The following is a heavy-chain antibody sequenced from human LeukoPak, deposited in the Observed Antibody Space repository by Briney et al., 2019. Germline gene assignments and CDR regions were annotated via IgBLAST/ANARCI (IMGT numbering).Heavy chain of an antibody. V-gene: IGHV1-69*05. Sequence: SVKVSCKASGGTFSSYAISWVRQAPGQGLEWMGGIIPIFGTVNYAQKFQGRVTMTTDTSTSTAYMDLRSLRSDDTAVYYCARDLYSRRMNYYGSGSYFAYWGQGTLVTVSS. D-gene: IGHD3-10*01. J-gene: IGHJ4*02. CDR1: GGTFSSYA. CDR3: ARDLYSRRMNYYGSGSYFAY. CDR2: IIPIFGTV.